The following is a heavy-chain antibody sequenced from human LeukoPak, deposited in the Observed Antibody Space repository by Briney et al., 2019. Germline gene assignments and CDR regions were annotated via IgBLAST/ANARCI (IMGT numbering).Heavy chain of an antibody. Sequence: GGSLRLSCAASGLTFSSYAMNWVRQAPGKGLEWVSTISYSGGSTYYVDSVKGRFTISRDNSENTLYLQLNSLRAEDTAVYYCAKAASGSYLYYFDYWGRGTLVTVSS. V-gene: IGHV3-23*01. J-gene: IGHJ4*02. CDR3: AKAASGSYLYYFDY. CDR1: GLTFSSYA. D-gene: IGHD1-26*01. CDR2: ISYSGGST.